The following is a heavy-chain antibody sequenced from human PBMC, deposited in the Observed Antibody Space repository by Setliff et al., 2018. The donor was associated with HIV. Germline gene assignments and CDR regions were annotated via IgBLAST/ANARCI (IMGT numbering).Heavy chain of an antibody. CDR1: GGSVSTAGHY. V-gene: IGHV4-30-4*08. CDR2: ISYSGSP. Sequence: SETLSLTCTVSGGSVSTAGHYWGWIRQAPGKGLEWIGYISYSGSPCYSPSLKSRLNLSVDTSKNHFYLHLSSVTAADTAVYYCARVSPLTHYYYMDMWGKGTTVTVSS. D-gene: IGHD7-27*01. CDR3: ARVSPLTHYYYMDM. J-gene: IGHJ6*03.